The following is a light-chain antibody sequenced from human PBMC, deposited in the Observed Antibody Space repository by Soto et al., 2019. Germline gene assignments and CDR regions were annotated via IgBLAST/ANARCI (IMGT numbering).Light chain of an antibody. CDR2: EVS. V-gene: IGLV2-14*01. CDR3: SSYTSGSPLVL. J-gene: IGLJ2*01. Sequence: QSALTQPASVSGSPGQSITISCTGTGSDIGTYNYVSWYQHDAGKAPKLLIYEVSDRPSGVSNRFSGSKSGNTASLTIAGLQAEDEADYYCSSYTSGSPLVLFGGGTKVTVL. CDR1: GSDIGTYNY.